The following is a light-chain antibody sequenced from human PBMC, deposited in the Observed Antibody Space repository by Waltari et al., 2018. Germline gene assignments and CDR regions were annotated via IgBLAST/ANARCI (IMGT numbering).Light chain of an antibody. Sequence: SSELTQDPAVSVALGQTVRITCQGDSLRYYYANWYRQKPGQAPLLVMYGKNNRPSRIPDRFACSYSGDTASLTITGDQAEDDADYCCNSRDSNGKPFVFGPATKVTVL. CDR2: GKN. CDR3: NSRDSNGKPFV. J-gene: IGLJ1*01. CDR1: SLRYYY. V-gene: IGLV3-19*01.